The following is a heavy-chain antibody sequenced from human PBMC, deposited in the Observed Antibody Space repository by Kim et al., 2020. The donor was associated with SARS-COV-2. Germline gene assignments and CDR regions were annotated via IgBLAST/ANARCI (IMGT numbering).Heavy chain of an antibody. CDR3: VNPTFRLQGILGPDDAFDI. J-gene: IGHJ3*02. V-gene: IGHV3-23*01. Sequence: GGSLRLSCAASGFTFSTYAMSWVRQAPGKGLEWVSAVSGSGDRTNYANSVKGRFTISRDNSKNTLNLQMNSLRAEDTAIYYCVNPTFRLQGILGPDDAFDIWGQGTMVTVSS. CDR2: VSGSGDRT. D-gene: IGHD7-27*01. CDR1: GFTFSTYA.